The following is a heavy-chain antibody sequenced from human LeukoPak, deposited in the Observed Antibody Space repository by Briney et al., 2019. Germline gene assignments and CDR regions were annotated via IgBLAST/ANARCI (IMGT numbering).Heavy chain of an antibody. CDR2: INPNSGGT. D-gene: IGHD6-13*01. J-gene: IGHJ4*02. V-gene: IGHV1-2*06. CDR3: ARGFHSSSWYYFDY. Sequence: ASVKVSCKASGYTFTGYYMHWVRQAPGQGLEWMGRINPNSGGTNYAQKFQGRVTMTRDTSISTAYMELSRLRSDDTAVYYCARGFHSSSWYYFDYRGQGTLVTVSS. CDR1: GYTFTGYY.